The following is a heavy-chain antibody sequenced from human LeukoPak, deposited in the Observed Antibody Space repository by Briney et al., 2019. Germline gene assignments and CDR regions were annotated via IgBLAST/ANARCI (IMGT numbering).Heavy chain of an antibody. D-gene: IGHD3-10*01. Sequence: PGGSLRLSCAASGFTFKNNAMTWVRQAPGKGLEWVSYISRSGSTRYHADSVKGRFTISRDNAKNSLYLQVNGLRAEDTAVYYCARVATMVRVPLDALDIWGQGTMVSVSS. CDR2: ISRSGSTR. CDR3: ARVATMVRVPLDALDI. V-gene: IGHV3-48*03. J-gene: IGHJ3*02. CDR1: GFTFKNNA.